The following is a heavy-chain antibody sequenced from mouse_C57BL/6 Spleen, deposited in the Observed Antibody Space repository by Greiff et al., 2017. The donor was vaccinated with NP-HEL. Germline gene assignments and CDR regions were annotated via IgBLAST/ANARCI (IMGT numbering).Heavy chain of an antibody. D-gene: IGHD2-4*01. V-gene: IGHV5-9-1*02. CDR2: ISSGGDYI. J-gene: IGHJ3*01. CDR3: TRVYYDYEGFAY. CDR1: GFTFSSYA. Sequence: DVHLVESGEGLVKPGGSLKLSCAASGFTFSSYAMSWVRQTPEKRLEWVAYISSGGDYIYYADTVKGRFTISRDNARNTLYLQMSSLKSEDTAMYYWTRVYYDYEGFAYWGQGTLVTVSA.